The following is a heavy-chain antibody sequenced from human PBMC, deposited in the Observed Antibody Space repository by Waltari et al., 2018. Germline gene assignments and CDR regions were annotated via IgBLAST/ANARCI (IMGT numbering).Heavy chain of an antibody. V-gene: IGHV4-59*01. CDR2: IYYTGST. Sequence: QVQLQESGSGLVKPSETLSLTCTVFGCSISSYYWSWIRQPPGKGLEWIGYIYYTGSTSNNPSLKSRVTISVDTSKNQFSLKLTSVTAADTAVYYCARGERDDAFDIWGQGTMVTVSS. CDR3: ARGERDDAFDI. J-gene: IGHJ3*02. CDR1: GCSISSYY.